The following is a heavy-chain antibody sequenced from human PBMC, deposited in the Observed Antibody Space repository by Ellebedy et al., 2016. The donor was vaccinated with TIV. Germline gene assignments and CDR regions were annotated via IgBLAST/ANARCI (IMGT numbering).Heavy chain of an antibody. CDR2: ISYDGSNK. CDR3: AKVQDGYKRYNYYGMDV. D-gene: IGHD5-24*01. Sequence: GGSLRLXFAASGFTFSSYGMHWVRQAPGKGLVWVAVISYDGSNKYYADSVKGRFTISRDNSKNTLYLQMNSLRAEDTAMYYCAKVQDGYKRYNYYGMDVWGQGTTVTVSS. J-gene: IGHJ6*02. CDR1: GFTFSSYG. V-gene: IGHV3-30*18.